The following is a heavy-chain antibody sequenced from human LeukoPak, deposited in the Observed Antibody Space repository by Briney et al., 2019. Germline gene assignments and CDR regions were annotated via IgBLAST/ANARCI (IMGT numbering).Heavy chain of an antibody. D-gene: IGHD2/OR15-2a*01. CDR3: ARGRGGFPAW. CDR2: INHGGST. J-gene: IGHJ4*02. CDR1: GGSFSGYY. Sequence: SETLSLTCAVYGGSFSGYYWSWIRQPPGQGLEWLAEINHGGSTSYSPSLKSRVTISVDTSKNQFSLKLSSVTAADTAVYYCARGRGGFPAWWGQGTLVTVSS. V-gene: IGHV4-34*01.